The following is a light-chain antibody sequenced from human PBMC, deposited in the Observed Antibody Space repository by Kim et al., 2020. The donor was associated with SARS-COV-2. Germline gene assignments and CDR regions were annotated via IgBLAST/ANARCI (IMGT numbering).Light chain of an antibody. CDR2: GNN. CDR3: QSYDSSLSAVL. Sequence: QRVTISCTGSSSNIGADYDVHWYQHIPGTAPKLLIFGNNNRPSGVPDRFSGSKSGTSASLAITGLQAEDEADYYCQSYDSSLSAVLFGGGTQLTVL. CDR1: SSNIGADYD. V-gene: IGLV1-40*01. J-gene: IGLJ2*01.